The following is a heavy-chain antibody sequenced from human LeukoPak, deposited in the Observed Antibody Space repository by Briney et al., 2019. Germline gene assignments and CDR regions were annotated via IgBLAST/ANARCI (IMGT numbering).Heavy chain of an antibody. Sequence: SETLSLTCTVSGGSISSYYWSWIRQPAGKGLEWIGRIYTSGSTNYNPSLKSRVTMSVDTSKNQFSLKLSSVTAADMAVYYCARSARYYYDSSGYYPYYFDYWGQGTLVTVSS. V-gene: IGHV4-4*07. CDR2: IYTSGST. J-gene: IGHJ4*02. CDR1: GGSISSYY. CDR3: ARSARYYYDSSGYYPYYFDY. D-gene: IGHD3-22*01.